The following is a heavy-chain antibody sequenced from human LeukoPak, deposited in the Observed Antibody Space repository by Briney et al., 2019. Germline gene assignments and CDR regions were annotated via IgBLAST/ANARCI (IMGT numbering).Heavy chain of an antibody. CDR2: INHSGST. V-gene: IGHV4-34*01. D-gene: IGHD3-10*01. CDR3: ARVEEGYGSGRRGNFYYYYMDV. Sequence: MTSETLSLTCAVYGGSFSGYYWSWIRQPPGKGLEWIGEINHSGSTNYNPSLKSRVTISVDTSKNQFSLKLSSVTAADTAVYYCARVEEGYGSGRRGNFYYYYMDVWGKGTTVTISS. CDR1: GGSFSGYY. J-gene: IGHJ6*03.